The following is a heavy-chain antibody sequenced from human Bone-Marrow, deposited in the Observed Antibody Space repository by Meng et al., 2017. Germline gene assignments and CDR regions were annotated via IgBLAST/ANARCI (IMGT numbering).Heavy chain of an antibody. D-gene: IGHD6-13*01. CDR3: ARGGSSWYFYLETSYGMDV. V-gene: IGHV3-11*04. CDR1: GFTFSDYY. CDR2: ISSSGSTI. J-gene: IGHJ6*02. Sequence: GGSLRLSCAASGFTFSDYYMSWIRQAPGKGLEWVSYISSSGSTIYYADSVKGRFTISRDNAKNSLYLQMNSLRAEDTAVYYCARGGSSWYFYLETSYGMDVWGQGTTVTVSS.